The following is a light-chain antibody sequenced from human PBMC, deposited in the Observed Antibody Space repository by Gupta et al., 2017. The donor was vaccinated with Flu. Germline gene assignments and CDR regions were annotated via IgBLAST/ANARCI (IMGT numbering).Light chain of an antibody. Sequence: SYELTQPPSVSVSPGQAASITCSGDKLGDKYAYWYQQKPGQSPVLVIYQDSKRPSGIPERFSGSNSGNTATLTISGTQAMDEAYYYCQAWDYNTAVFGGGTKLTVL. CDR2: QDS. J-gene: IGLJ2*01. CDR3: QAWDYNTAV. CDR1: KLGDKY. V-gene: IGLV3-1*01.